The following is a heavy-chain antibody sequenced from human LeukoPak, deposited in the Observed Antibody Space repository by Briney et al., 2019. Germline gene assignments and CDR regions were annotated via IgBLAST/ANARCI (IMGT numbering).Heavy chain of an antibody. CDR3: AREGRAAAGRARVVRQDFDI. CDR2: IYTSGST. J-gene: IGHJ3*02. CDR1: GGSISSYY. V-gene: IGHV4-4*07. D-gene: IGHD6-13*01. Sequence: SETLSLTCTVSGGSISSYYWSWIRQPAGKGLEWIGRIYTSGSTNYNPSLKSRVTMSVDTSKNQFSLKLSSVTAADTAVYYCAREGRAAAGRARVVRQDFDIWGQGTMVTVSS.